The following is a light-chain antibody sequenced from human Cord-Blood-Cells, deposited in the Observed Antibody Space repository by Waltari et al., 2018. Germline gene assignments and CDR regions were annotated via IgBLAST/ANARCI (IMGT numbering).Light chain of an antibody. CDR2: DAS. J-gene: IGKJ5*01. Sequence: EIVLTQSPATLSLSPGERGTLSCGASQSVSSSYLAWYQQKPGLAPRLLIYDASSRATGIPDRFSGSGSGTDFTLTISRLEPEDFAVYYCQQYGSSPGAFGQGTRLEIK. V-gene: IGKV3D-20*01. CDR3: QQYGSSPGA. CDR1: QSVSSSY.